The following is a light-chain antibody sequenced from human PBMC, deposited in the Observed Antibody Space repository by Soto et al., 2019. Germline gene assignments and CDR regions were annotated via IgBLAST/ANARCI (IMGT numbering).Light chain of an antibody. Sequence: AIQMTQSPSSLSASVGDRVTITCRASQGIRNDLGWYQQKPGKAPKLLIYAASSLQSGVPSRFRGSGSGTDFTLTISSLQPEDFAAYYCLQDYNYPLTFGGGTKVDIE. CDR2: AAS. J-gene: IGKJ4*01. V-gene: IGKV1-6*01. CDR3: LQDYNYPLT. CDR1: QGIRND.